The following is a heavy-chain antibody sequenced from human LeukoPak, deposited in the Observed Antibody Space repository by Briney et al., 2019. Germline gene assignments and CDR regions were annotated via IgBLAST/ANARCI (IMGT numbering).Heavy chain of an antibody. CDR1: GYNFTTYA. CDR3: ARDGPPRELPSVFDY. D-gene: IGHD1-26*01. V-gene: IGHV1-3*01. CDR2: INAGNGNT. J-gene: IGHJ4*02. Sequence: GASVKVSCKASGYNFTTYAMHWVRQAPGQRLEWMGWINAGNGNTKYSQKFQGRVTITRDTSASTAYMELSSLRSEDTAVYYCARDGPPRELPSVFDYWGQGTLVTVSS.